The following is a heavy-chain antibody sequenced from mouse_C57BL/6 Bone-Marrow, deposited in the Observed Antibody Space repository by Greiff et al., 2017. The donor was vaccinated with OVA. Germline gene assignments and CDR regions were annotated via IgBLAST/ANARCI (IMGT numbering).Heavy chain of an antibody. J-gene: IGHJ2*01. CDR3: ARSERLRDYFDY. Sequence: VKLQESGAELVRPGASVKLSCKASGYTFTDYYISWVKQRPGQGLEWIARIYPGSGNIYYNEKFKGKATLTAATSSSTAHMQLSSLTSDDSAVYCCARSERLRDYFDYWGQGTTLTVSS. CDR1: GYTFTDYY. V-gene: IGHV1-76*01. CDR2: IYPGSGNI. D-gene: IGHD2-2*01.